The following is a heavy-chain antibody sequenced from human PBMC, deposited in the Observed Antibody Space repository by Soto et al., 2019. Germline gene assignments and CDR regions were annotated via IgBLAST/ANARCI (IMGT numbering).Heavy chain of an antibody. Sequence: SETLSLTCTVSGGSISSSSYYWGWIRQPPGKGLEWIGSIYYSGSTYYNPSLKSRVTISVDTSKNQFSLKLSSATAADTAVYYCARRGMFSSSRYYFHFWGQGTLGTGSS. CDR1: GGSISSSSYY. CDR2: IYYSGST. J-gene: IGHJ4*02. CDR3: ARRGMFSSSRYYFHF. V-gene: IGHV4-39*01. D-gene: IGHD6-13*01.